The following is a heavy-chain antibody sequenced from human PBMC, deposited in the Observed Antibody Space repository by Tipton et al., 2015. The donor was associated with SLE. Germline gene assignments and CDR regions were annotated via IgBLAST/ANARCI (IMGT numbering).Heavy chain of an antibody. V-gene: IGHV4-31*03. CDR2: VYYTGST. CDR1: GDSISSGGYF. CDR3: ASDEDGVNTFDI. J-gene: IGHJ3*02. Sequence: TLSLTCTVSGDSISSGGYFWSWIRQRPGKGLEWIGYVYYTGSTYYNPSLKSRITISVDTSKNQFSLRLSSVTAADTAVYYCASDEDGVNTFDIWGQGTMVTVSS. D-gene: IGHD2-8*01.